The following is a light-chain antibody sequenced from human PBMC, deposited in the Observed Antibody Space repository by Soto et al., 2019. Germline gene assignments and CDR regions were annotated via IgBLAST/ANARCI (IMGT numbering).Light chain of an antibody. Sequence: EIVMTQSPATLSVSPGERATLSCRASQSVSSTLAWYQQKPGQAPRLLIYGASTRATGIPARFSGSGSGTEFTLTNSSLQSEDFAVYFCQQYNNWPLMYTFGQGTKLEIK. V-gene: IGKV3-15*01. CDR3: QQYNNWPLMYT. J-gene: IGKJ2*01. CDR2: GAS. CDR1: QSVSST.